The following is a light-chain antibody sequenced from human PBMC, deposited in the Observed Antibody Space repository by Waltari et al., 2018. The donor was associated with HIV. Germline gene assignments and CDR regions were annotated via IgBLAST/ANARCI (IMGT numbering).Light chain of an antibody. J-gene: IGKJ1*01. CDR3: QQYNNLPAT. CDR2: GAS. V-gene: IGKV3-15*01. CDR1: QSVTSN. Sequence: EIVLTQSPATLSLSPGERATLSCRAIQSVTSNLAWYQQKPGQAPRLLIYGASTRATGIPVRFSGSGSGTEFTLTIRSLQSEDFAVYYWQQYNNLPATFGQGTKVEIK.